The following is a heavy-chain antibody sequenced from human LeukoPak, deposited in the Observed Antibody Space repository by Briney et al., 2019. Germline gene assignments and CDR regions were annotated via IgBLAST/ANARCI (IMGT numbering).Heavy chain of an antibody. CDR1: GGSVITYK. Sequence: SETLSLTCTVSGGSVITYKWSWIRQSAGKGLEWIGRIYTSGTINSNPSLRSRVTMSVDTSKNQISPKLTSVTAADTALYYCARDRGTSWYSYFDSWGQGTLVTVSS. CDR2: IYTSGTI. D-gene: IGHD2-2*02. CDR3: ARDRGTSWYSYFDS. J-gene: IGHJ4*02. V-gene: IGHV4-4*07.